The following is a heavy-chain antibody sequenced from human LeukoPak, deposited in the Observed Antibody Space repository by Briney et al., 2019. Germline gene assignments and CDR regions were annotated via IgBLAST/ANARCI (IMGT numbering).Heavy chain of an antibody. V-gene: IGHV4-59*01. CDR1: GGSISSYY. D-gene: IGHD6-13*01. J-gene: IGHJ6*04. Sequence: SETLSLTCTVSGGSISSYYWSWIRQPPGKGLEWIGYIYYSGSTNYNPSLKSRVTISVDTSKNQFSLKLSSVTAADAAVYYCAREGIAAAGTDYYYGMDVWGKGTTVTVSS. CDR2: IYYSGST. CDR3: AREGIAAAGTDYYYGMDV.